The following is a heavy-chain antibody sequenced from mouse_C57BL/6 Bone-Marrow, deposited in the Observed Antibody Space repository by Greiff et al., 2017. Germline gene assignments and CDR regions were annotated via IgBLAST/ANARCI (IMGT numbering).Heavy chain of an antibody. CDR1: GFTFSDAW. Sequence: VQLKESGGGLVQPGGSMKLSCAASGFTFSDAWMDWVRQSPEKGLEWVAEIRNKANNHATYYAESVKGRFTISRDDTKSSVYLQMISLRAEDTGIYYCTRSLGDTTVVVTPRGQGTSVTVSS. CDR2: IRNKANNHAT. CDR3: TRSLGDTTVVVTP. V-gene: IGHV6-6*01. D-gene: IGHD1-1*01. J-gene: IGHJ4*01.